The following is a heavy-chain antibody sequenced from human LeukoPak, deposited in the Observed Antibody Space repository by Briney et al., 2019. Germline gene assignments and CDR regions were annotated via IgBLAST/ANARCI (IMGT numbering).Heavy chain of an antibody. CDR1: GGSFSGYY. V-gene: IGHV4-34*01. CDR2: INHSGST. D-gene: IGHD3-22*01. CDR3: ATSNYYDSSGYYYFDY. Sequence: SETLSLTCAVYGGSFSGYYWSWIRQPPGKGLEWIGEINHSGSTNYNPSLKSRVTISVDTSRNQFSLKLSSVTAADTAVYYCATSNYYDSSGYYYFDYWGQGTLVTVSS. J-gene: IGHJ4*02.